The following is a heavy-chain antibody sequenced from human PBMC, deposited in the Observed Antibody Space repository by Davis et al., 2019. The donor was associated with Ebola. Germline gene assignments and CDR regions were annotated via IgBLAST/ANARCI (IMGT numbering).Heavy chain of an antibody. CDR1: GFTFSSYW. CDR2: IKQDGSEK. J-gene: IGHJ4*02. CDR3: AREHITILAD. D-gene: IGHD3-3*01. Sequence: GESLKISCAASGFTFSSYWMSWVRQAPGKGLEWVANIKQDGSEKYYVDSVKGRFTISRDNAKNSLYLQMNSLRAEDTAVYYCAREHITILADWGQGTLVTVSS. V-gene: IGHV3-7*01.